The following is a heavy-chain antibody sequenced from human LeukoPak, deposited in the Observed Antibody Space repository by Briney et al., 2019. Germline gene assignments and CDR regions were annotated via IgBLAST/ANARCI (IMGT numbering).Heavy chain of an antibody. CDR2: ISYDGSNK. CDR1: GFSFSSYG. V-gene: IGHV3-30*12. Sequence: GGSLRPSCAASGFSFSSYGMHWVRQAPGKGLEWVAVISYDGSNKYYADSVKGRFTISRDNAKNSLYLQMNSLRVEDTAVYYCARARQQWLEGPYYFDSWGQGTLVTVSS. CDR3: ARARQQWLEGPYYFDS. J-gene: IGHJ4*02. D-gene: IGHD6-19*01.